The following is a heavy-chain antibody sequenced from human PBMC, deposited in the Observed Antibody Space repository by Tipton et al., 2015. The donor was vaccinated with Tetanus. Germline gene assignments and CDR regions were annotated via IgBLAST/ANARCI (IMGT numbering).Heavy chain of an antibody. J-gene: IGHJ4*02. CDR2: INRDGSET. D-gene: IGHD4/OR15-4a*01. CDR1: GFTFSTYW. V-gene: IGHV3-7*03. Sequence: SLRLSCAVSGFTFSTYWMTWVRQAPGKGLEWVANINRDGSETYYVDSVKGRFTISRDNAKNLLHLQMNSLRAEDTAVYYCAAEVSAGYWGQGTLVTVSS. CDR3: AAEVSAGY.